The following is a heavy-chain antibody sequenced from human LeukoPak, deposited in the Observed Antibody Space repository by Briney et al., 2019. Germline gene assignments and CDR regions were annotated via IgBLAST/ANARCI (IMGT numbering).Heavy chain of an antibody. Sequence: GGSLRLSCAASGFTFSTYCMHWVRQTPGKGLLWVSRITSDGSDTTYADSVKGRFTISRDNAKNTVYLQMSSLRAEDTALYYCAIGLHGWQLPWFDYWGQGTLVTVSS. CDR3: AIGLHGWQLPWFDY. J-gene: IGHJ4*02. CDR1: GFTFSTYC. V-gene: IGHV3-74*01. CDR2: ITSDGSDT. D-gene: IGHD4-23*01.